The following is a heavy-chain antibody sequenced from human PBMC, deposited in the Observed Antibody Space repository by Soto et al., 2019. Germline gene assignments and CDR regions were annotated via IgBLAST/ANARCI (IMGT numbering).Heavy chain of an antibody. D-gene: IGHD2-15*01. Sequence: EVQLVESGGGLVQPGGSLKLSCAASGFTFSGSAMHWVRQASGKGLEWVGRIRSKAKSYATAYAASVKGRFTIAREDSKNTAYLQMNSLKTEDTAVYYCTRRYCSGGSCSANPANFDYWGQGTLVTVSS. V-gene: IGHV3-73*01. CDR1: GFTFSGSA. CDR3: TRRYCSGGSCSANPANFDY. CDR2: IRSKAKSYAT. J-gene: IGHJ4*02.